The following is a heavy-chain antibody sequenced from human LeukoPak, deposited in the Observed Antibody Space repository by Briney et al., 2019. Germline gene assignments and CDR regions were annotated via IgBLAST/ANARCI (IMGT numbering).Heavy chain of an antibody. CDR1: GGSISSGDYY. CDR3: ARELRYCSGGSCYDYYYYYYMDV. D-gene: IGHD2-15*01. V-gene: IGHV4-30-4*08. CDR2: IYYSGST. Sequence: SQTLSLTCTVSGGSISSGDYYWSWLRQPPGKGLEWIGYIYYSGSTYYNPSLKSRVTISVDTSKNQFSLKLSSVTAADTAVYYCARELRYCSGGSCYDYYYYYYMDVWGKGTTVTVSS. J-gene: IGHJ6*03.